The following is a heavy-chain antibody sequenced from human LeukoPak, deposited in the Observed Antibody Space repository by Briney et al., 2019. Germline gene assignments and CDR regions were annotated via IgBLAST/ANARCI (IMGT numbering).Heavy chain of an antibody. CDR3: ARGAKVVDAFDI. V-gene: IGHV4-38-2*02. CDR2: IYYSGST. Sequence: SETLSLTCTVSGYFISSGYYWGWIRQPPGKGLEGIGSIYYSGSTYYNPSLKSRATISVDTSKNQFSLKLSSVTAADTAVYYCARGAKVVDAFDIWGQGTMVTVSS. J-gene: IGHJ3*02. CDR1: GYFISSGYY. D-gene: IGHD2-15*01.